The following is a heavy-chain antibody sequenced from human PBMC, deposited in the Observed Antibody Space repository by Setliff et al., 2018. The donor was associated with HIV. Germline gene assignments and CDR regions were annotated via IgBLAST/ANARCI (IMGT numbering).Heavy chain of an antibody. CDR3: ARRPAGAVAGGYGMDV. CDR1: NYSISSAYY. CDR2: IYHSGST. Sequence: SETLSLTCAVSNYSISSAYYWGWIRHPPGKGLEWIGSIYHSGSTYYNPSLKSRVTISVDTSKNQFSLKLSSVTTADTAVYYCARRPAGAVAGGYGMDVWGQGTTVTVSS. V-gene: IGHV4-38-2*01. D-gene: IGHD6-19*01. J-gene: IGHJ6*02.